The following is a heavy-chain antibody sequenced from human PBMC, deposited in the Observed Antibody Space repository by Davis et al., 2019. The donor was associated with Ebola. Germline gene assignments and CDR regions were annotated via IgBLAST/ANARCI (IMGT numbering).Heavy chain of an antibody. Sequence: ASVKVSCKAPGYIFTRDALNWVRQAPGQGLEWMGWVTGYNDKTNYAHKFQGRVTLTIDTSASTAYMELTSLVLDDTAVYYCVSDDRYSRGNQNYWGQGTQVTVSS. CDR1: GYIFTRDA. D-gene: IGHD3-16*02. CDR3: VSDDRYSRGNQNY. CDR2: VTGYNDKT. J-gene: IGHJ4*02. V-gene: IGHV1-18*04.